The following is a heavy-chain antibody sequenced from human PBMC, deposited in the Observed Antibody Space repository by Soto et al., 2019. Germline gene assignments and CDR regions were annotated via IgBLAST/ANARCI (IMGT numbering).Heavy chain of an antibody. CDR1: GFTFSSYT. CDR2: ISATGGST. Sequence: EVQLLESGGGLVQPGGSLRLSCAASGFTFSSYTMSWVRQAPGKGLEWVSGISATGGSTYYADSVKGRFTFSRDNSKNTLYLQMNSLRAEDTAVYYCAKGFIRDCGGDCTVHTWGQGTLVTVSS. V-gene: IGHV3-23*01. CDR3: AKGFIRDCGGDCTVHT. D-gene: IGHD2-21*02. J-gene: IGHJ5*02.